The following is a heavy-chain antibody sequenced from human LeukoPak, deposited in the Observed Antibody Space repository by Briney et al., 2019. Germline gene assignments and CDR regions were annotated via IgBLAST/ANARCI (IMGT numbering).Heavy chain of an antibody. CDR1: GFTFSSYD. J-gene: IGHJ3*02. Sequence: GGSLRLSCAASGFTFSSYDMHWVRQATGKGLEWVSAIGTAGDTYYPGSVKGRFTISRENAKNSLYLQMNSLRPGDTAVYYCAREVGSDAFDIWGQGTMVTVSS. V-gene: IGHV3-13*01. CDR3: AREVGSDAFDI. CDR2: IGTAGDT. D-gene: IGHD6-25*01.